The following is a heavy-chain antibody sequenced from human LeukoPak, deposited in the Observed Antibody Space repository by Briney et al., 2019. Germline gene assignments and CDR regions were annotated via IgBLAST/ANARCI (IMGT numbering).Heavy chain of an antibody. D-gene: IGHD2/OR15-2a*01. V-gene: IGHV4-30-2*01. CDR3: ARDLKNNWFDP. Sequence: PSETLSLTCTVSGGSISSGGYYWSWIRQPPGKGLEWIGYIYHSGSTYYNPSLKSRVTISVDRSKNQFSLKLSSVTAADTAVYYCARDLKNNWFDPWGQGTLVTVSS. CDR1: GGSISSGGYY. CDR2: IYHSGST. J-gene: IGHJ5*02.